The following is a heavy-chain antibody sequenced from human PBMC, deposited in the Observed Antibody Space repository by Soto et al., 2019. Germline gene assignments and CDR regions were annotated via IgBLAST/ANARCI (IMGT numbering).Heavy chain of an antibody. Sequence: PSETLSLTCSVYGGSFSGYYWSWIRQPPGKGLEWIGEINHSGSTNYNPSLKSRVTISVDTSKNQFSLKLSSVTAADTAVYYCARRLPANPWNNWGQGTLVTVSS. CDR3: ARRLPANPWNN. J-gene: IGHJ4*02. CDR2: INHSGST. CDR1: GGSFSGYY. V-gene: IGHV4-34*01. D-gene: IGHD1-1*01.